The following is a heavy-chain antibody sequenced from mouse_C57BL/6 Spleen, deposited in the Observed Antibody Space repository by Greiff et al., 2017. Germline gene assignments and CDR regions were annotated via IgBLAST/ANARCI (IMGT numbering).Heavy chain of an antibody. CDR2: IRNKANGYTT. CDR1: GFTFTDYY. V-gene: IGHV7-3*01. J-gene: IGHJ2*01. CDR3: ARSQTFYYFDY. Sequence: EVHLVESGGGLVQPGGSLSLSCAASGFTFTDYYMSWVRQPPGTALEWFGFIRNKANGYTTEYSASVKGRFTISRDNSQSILYLQMNALRAEDSATYYCARSQTFYYFDYWGQGTTLTVSS.